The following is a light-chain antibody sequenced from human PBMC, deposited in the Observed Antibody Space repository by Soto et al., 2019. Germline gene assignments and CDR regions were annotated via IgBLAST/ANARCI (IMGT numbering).Light chain of an antibody. CDR3: QQYDSTPT. V-gene: IGKV4-1*01. Sequence: DIVMTQSPDSLAVSLGDRATINCKSSQSFLFSSNNKNYLAWYQQKPGQPPKLLIYWASTRESGVPDRFSGSGSGTDFTLTISSLQAEDVAVYYCQQYDSTPTFGGGTKV. CDR2: WAS. CDR1: QSFLFSSNNKNY. J-gene: IGKJ4*01.